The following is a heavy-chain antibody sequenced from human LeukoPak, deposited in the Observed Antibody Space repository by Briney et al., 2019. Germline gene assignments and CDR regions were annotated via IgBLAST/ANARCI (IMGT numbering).Heavy chain of an antibody. Sequence: PSQTLSLTCTVSGGSISSGSYYWSWIRQPAGKGLEWIGRIYTSGSTNYNPSLQSRVTISVDTSKNQFSLKLSSVTAADTAVYYCARGVAVAGTSSYVDYWGQGTLVTVSS. V-gene: IGHV4-61*02. J-gene: IGHJ4*02. D-gene: IGHD6-19*01. CDR1: GGSISSGSYY. CDR3: ARGVAVAGTSSYVDY. CDR2: IYTSGST.